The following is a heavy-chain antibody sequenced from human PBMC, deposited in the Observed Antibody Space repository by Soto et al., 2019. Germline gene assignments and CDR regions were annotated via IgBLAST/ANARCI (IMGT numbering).Heavy chain of an antibody. V-gene: IGHV1-3*01. CDR3: ASDIKTYYDFWSGYLYYCYYGMDV. Sequence: ASVKVSCKASGYTFTSYAMHWVRQAPGQRLEWMGWINAGNGNTKYSQKFQGRVTITRDTSASTAYMELSSLRSEDTAVYYCASDIKTYYDFWSGYLYYCYYGMDVWGQGSTVTVSS. CDR1: GYTFTSYA. J-gene: IGHJ6*02. D-gene: IGHD3-3*01. CDR2: INAGNGNT.